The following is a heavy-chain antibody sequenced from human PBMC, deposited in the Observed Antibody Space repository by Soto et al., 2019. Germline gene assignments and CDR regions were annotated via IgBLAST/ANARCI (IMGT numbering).Heavy chain of an antibody. CDR1: GGSISSSSYY. D-gene: IGHD5-12*01. CDR2: IYYSGST. J-gene: IGHJ4*02. Sequence: PSETLSLTCTVSGGSISSSSYYWGWIRQPPGKGLEWIGSIYYSGSTYYNPSLKSRVTISVDTSKNQFSLKLSSVTAADTAVYYCARQGRGSGPDNDFDYWGQGTLVTVSS. V-gene: IGHV4-39*01. CDR3: ARQGRGSGPDNDFDY.